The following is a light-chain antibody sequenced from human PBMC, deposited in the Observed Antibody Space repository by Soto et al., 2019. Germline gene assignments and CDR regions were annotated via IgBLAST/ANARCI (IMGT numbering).Light chain of an antibody. CDR2: EVT. Sequence: QSALTQPPSASGSPGQSVTISCTGTSSDVGAYKYVSWYQQYPGKAPKLMIYEVTKRPSGVPDRFSGSKSGNTASLTVSGLQAEDEYDYYCTSYVGNDIWVFGGGTKLTVL. CDR1: SSDVGAYKY. V-gene: IGLV2-8*01. J-gene: IGLJ3*02. CDR3: TSYVGNDIWV.